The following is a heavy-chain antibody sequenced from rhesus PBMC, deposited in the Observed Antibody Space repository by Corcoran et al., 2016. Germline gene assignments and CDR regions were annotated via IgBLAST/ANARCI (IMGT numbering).Heavy chain of an antibody. D-gene: IGHD2-39*02. J-gene: IGHJ4*01. CDR2: NYGSGGST. CDR1: GGSISSSY. V-gene: IGHV4-169*02. CDR3: ARAPLEWWSFDY. Sequence: QLQLQESGPGLVKPSETLSVTCAVSGGSISSSYWSWIRQAPGKGLEWIGDNYGSGGSTNYNPSLKSRVTLSVDTSKNQRSLNLSSVTAADTAVYYCARAPLEWWSFDYWGQGVLVTVSS.